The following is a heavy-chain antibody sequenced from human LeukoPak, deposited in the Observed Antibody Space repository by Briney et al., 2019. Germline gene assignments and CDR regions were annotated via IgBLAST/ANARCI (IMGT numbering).Heavy chain of an antibody. D-gene: IGHD3-10*01. CDR3: ARDRVTMVRGGNWFDP. J-gene: IGHJ5*02. CDR2: INPNSGGT. CDR1: GYTFTGYY. V-gene: IGHV1-2*06. Sequence: ASVKVSCKASGYTFTGYYMHWGRQAPGQGLEWMGRINPNSGGTNYAQKFQGRVTMTRDTSISTAYMELSRLRSDDTAVYYCARDRVTMVRGGNWFDPWGQGTLVTVSS.